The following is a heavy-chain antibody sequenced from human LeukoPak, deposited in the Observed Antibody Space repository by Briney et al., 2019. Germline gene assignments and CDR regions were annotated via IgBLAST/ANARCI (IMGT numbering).Heavy chain of an antibody. CDR1: GGSISSYY. Sequence: SETLSLTCTVSGGSISSYYWSWIRQPAGKGLEWIGRIYTSGSTNYNPSLKSRVTMSVDTSKNQFSLKLSSVTAADTAVYYCARGPNMVRGVTIDYWGQGTLVTVSS. CDR2: IYTSGST. J-gene: IGHJ4*02. V-gene: IGHV4-4*07. D-gene: IGHD3-10*01. CDR3: ARGPNMVRGVTIDY.